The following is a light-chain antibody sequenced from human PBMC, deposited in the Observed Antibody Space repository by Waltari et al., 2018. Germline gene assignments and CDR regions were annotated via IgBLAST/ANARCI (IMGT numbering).Light chain of an antibody. J-gene: IGKJ4*01. V-gene: IGKV1-33*01. Sequence: DIQMTQSPSSLSASVGDRVTITCQASQDISNYLNWYHQKPGKAPKLLIYDASNLETGVPSRFSGSGSGTDFTFTISSLQPEDIATYYCQQSYSAPLHFGGGTRVDI. CDR1: QDISNY. CDR3: QQSYSAPLH. CDR2: DAS.